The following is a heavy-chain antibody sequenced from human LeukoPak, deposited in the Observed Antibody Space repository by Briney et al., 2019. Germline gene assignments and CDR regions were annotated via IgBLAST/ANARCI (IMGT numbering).Heavy chain of an antibody. CDR3: ARGASVSVLYYFYYYMDV. D-gene: IGHD2/OR15-2a*01. V-gene: IGHV1-46*01. CDR2: INPSGGST. CDR1: GGTFSSYA. J-gene: IGHJ6*03. Sequence: ASVKVSCKASGGTFSSYAISWVRQAPGQGLEWMGIINPSGGSTNYAQKFQGRVTMTRDMSTSTAYMELSRLRSDDTAVFYCARGASVSVLYYFYYYMDVWGKGTTVTISS.